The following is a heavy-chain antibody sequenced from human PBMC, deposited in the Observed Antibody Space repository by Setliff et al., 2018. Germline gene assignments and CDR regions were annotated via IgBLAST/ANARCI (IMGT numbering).Heavy chain of an antibody. CDR3: ARDGGEY. CDR2: ISSGGGII. CDR1: GFTFSSYS. J-gene: IGHJ4*02. V-gene: IGHV3-48*01. Sequence: GGSLRLSCAASGFTFSSYSMNWVRQAPGKGLEWVSSISSGGGIIYYADSVKGRFTISRDNAKNSLYLQMNSLRAEDTAVYYCARDGGEYWGQGTLVTVSS. D-gene: IGHD3-16*01.